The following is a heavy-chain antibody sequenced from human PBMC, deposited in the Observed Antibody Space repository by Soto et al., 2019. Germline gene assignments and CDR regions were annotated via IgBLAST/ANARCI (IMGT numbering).Heavy chain of an antibody. CDR3: ARAVYGDYKLGYFDY. CDR1: GGSISSYY. CDR2: IYYSGST. Sequence: SETLSLTCTVSGGSISSYYWSWIRQPPGKGLEWIGYIYYSGSTNYNPSLKSRVTISVDTSKNQFSLKLSSVTAADTAVYYCARAVYGDYKLGYFDYWGQGTLVTVSS. V-gene: IGHV4-59*01. D-gene: IGHD4-17*01. J-gene: IGHJ4*02.